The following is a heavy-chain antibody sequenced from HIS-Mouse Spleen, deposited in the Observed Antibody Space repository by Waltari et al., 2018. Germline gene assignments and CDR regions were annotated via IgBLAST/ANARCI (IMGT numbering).Heavy chain of an antibody. CDR3: AREIPYSSSWYDWYFDL. CDR2: IYYSGRT. Sequence: QLQLQESGPGLVKPSETLSLTCTVSGGSLSSSSYSVGWIRQPPGKGLEWIGSIYYSGRTYYNPSLKSRVTISVDTSKNQFSLKLSSVTAADTAVYYCAREIPYSSSWYDWYFDLWGRGTLVTVSS. J-gene: IGHJ2*01. CDR1: GGSLSSSSYS. V-gene: IGHV4-39*07. D-gene: IGHD6-13*01.